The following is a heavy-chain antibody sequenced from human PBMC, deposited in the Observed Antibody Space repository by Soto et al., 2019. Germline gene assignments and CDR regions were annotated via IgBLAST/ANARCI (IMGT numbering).Heavy chain of an antibody. CDR1: GFTFSSYA. Sequence: PGGSLRLSCAASGFTFSSYAMYWVRQAPGKGLEWVAVISYDGSNKYYADSVKGRFTISRDNSKNTLYLQMNSLRAEDTAVYYCARAQVGGLGSSWYIGLYYYYGMDVWGQGTTVTVSS. J-gene: IGHJ6*02. V-gene: IGHV3-30-3*01. CDR3: ARAQVGGLGSSWYIGLYYYYGMDV. D-gene: IGHD6-13*01. CDR2: ISYDGSNK.